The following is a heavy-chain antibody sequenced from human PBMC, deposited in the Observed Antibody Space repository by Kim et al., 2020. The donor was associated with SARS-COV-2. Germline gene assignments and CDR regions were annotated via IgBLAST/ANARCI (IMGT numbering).Heavy chain of an antibody. CDR3: ARGDYDFWSGYYDY. CDR2: ISSSSSYI. CDR1: GFTFSSYG. V-gene: IGHV3-21*01. Sequence: GGSLRLSCAASGFTFSSYGMNWVRQAPGKGLEWVSSISSSSSYIYYADSVKGRFTISRDNAKNSLYLQMNSLRAEDTAVYYCARGDYDFWSGYYDYWGQGTLVTVSS. D-gene: IGHD3-3*01. J-gene: IGHJ4*02.